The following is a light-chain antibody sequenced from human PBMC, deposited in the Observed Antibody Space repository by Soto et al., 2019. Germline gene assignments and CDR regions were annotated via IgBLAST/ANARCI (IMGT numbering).Light chain of an antibody. J-gene: IGKJ5*01. CDR2: GAS. CDR3: QQYGSSTIT. CDR1: QSVSSSY. Sequence: EIVLTQSPGTLSLSPGERATLSCRASQSVSSSYLAWYQQKPGQAPRLLIYGASSRATGIPDRFSGSGSGTDFTLTISRLELEDLAVYYCQQYGSSTITFGQGRRLAIK. V-gene: IGKV3-20*01.